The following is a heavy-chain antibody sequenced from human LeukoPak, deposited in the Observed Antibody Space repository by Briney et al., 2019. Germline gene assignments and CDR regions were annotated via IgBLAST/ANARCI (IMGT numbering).Heavy chain of an antibody. CDR3: AKGAAVAGEHFYGMDV. J-gene: IGHJ6*02. D-gene: IGHD6-19*01. Sequence: PGGSLRLSCATCGFTFSSYGMSWVRQAPGKGLEGVSAISGSGGSTFYVGSVKGRFTISRDTSKNTLYLQMTSLRAEDTATYYCAKGAAVAGEHFYGMDVWGQGTTVTVSS. CDR2: ISGSGGST. V-gene: IGHV3-23*01. CDR1: GFTFSSYG.